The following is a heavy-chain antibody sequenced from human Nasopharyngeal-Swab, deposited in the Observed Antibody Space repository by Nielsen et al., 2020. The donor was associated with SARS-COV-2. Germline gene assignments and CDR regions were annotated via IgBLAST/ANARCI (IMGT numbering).Heavy chain of an antibody. V-gene: IGHV4-59*01. J-gene: IGHJ4*02. Sequence: SETLSLTCTVSGGSISSYYWSWIRQPPGKGLEWIGYIYYSGSTNYNPSLKSRVTISVDTSKNQFSLKLSSVTAADTAVHYCARGADSSGYSMYYFDYWGQGTLVTVSS. CDR2: IYYSGST. D-gene: IGHD3-22*01. CDR3: ARGADSSGYSMYYFDY. CDR1: GGSISSYY.